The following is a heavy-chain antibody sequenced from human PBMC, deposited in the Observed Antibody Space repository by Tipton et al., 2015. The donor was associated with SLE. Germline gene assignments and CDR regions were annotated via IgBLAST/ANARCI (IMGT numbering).Heavy chain of an antibody. J-gene: IGHJ4*02. V-gene: IGHV4-59*08. CDR3: ATHVSRESRFLEWLLYRS. D-gene: IGHD3-3*01. Sequence: TLSLTCAVYGGSFSGYYWSWIRQPPGKGLEWIGYIYYSGSTNYNPSLKSRVTISVDTSKNQFSLKLSSVTAADTAAYYCATHVSRESRFLEWLLYRSWGQGTLVTVSS. CDR1: GGSFSGYY. CDR2: IYYSGST.